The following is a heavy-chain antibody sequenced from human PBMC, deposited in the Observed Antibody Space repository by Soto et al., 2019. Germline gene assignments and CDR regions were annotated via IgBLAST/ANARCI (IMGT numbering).Heavy chain of an antibody. Sequence: GSLRLSCAASGFTFSNFVMSWVRQVPGKGLEWVSAITGSGGSAYYADSVKGRFTISRDNSKSTVFLEMDSLGAADTAVYYCAVLQGQNYYRLDAWGQGTTVTVSS. CDR1: GFTFSNFV. J-gene: IGHJ6*02. V-gene: IGHV3-23*01. CDR3: AVLQGQNYYRLDA. CDR2: ITGSGGSA.